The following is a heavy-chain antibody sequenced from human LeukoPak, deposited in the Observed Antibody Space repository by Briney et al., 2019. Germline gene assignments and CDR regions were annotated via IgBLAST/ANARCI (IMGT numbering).Heavy chain of an antibody. V-gene: IGHV3-9*01. J-gene: IGHJ4*02. CDR1: GFTFDDYA. CDR2: ISWNSGSI. CDR3: ARGANDFWSGSVDY. D-gene: IGHD3-3*01. Sequence: GRSLRLSCAASGFTFDDYAMHWVRQAPGKGLEWVSGISWNSGSIGYADSVKGRITISRDNSKNTLYLQMNSLRVEDTAVYYCARGANDFWSGSVDYWGQGTLVTVSS.